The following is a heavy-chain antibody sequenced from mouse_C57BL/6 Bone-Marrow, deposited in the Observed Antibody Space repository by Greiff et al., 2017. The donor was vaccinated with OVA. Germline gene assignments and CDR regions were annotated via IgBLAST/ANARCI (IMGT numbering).Heavy chain of an antibody. CDR3: ASRRGGPTEGNAMDY. V-gene: IGHV14-3*01. Sequence: EVNVVESVAELVRPGASVKLSCTASGFNIKNTYMHWVKQRPEQGLEWIGRIDPANGNTKYAPKFQGKATITADTSSNTAYLQLSSLTSEDTAIYYCASRRGGPTEGNAMDYWGQGTSVTVSS. J-gene: IGHJ4*01. CDR2: IDPANGNT. CDR1: GFNIKNTY. D-gene: IGHD3-2*01.